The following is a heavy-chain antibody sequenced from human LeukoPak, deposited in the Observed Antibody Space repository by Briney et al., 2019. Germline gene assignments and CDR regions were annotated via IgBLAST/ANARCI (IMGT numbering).Heavy chain of an antibody. CDR3: AIPYCSGGSCDDAFDS. Sequence: PSETLSLTCAVYGGSFSGYYWSWIRQPPGNGLEWIGEINHSGSTNYHPSLKSRVTISVDTSKNQFSLKLSSVTAADTAGYYCAIPYCSGGSCDDAFDSWGQGTMVTVSS. CDR1: GGSFSGYY. J-gene: IGHJ3*02. CDR2: INHSGST. V-gene: IGHV4-34*01. D-gene: IGHD2-15*01.